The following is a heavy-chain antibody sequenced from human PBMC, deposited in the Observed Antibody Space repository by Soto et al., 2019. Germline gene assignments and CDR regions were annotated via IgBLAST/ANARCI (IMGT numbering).Heavy chain of an antibody. CDR2: ISYDGSGK. J-gene: IGHJ5*02. Sequence: GGSLRVSCAASGFIFSNYGMHWVRQAPGKGLEWVALISYDGSGKYYADSVRGRFTISRDNSKNTLYLQMNSMRAEDTAVYYCAKDRIAATGTNWFDPWRQRTLVTVSS. D-gene: IGHD6-13*01. CDR1: GFIFSNYG. V-gene: IGHV3-30*18. CDR3: AKDRIAATGTNWFDP.